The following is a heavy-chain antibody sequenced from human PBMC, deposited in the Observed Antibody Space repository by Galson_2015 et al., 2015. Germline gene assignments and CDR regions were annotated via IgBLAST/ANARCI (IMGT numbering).Heavy chain of an antibody. V-gene: IGHV3-7*01. Sequence: SLRLSCAASGFTFSSYWKSWVRQAPGKGLEWVANIKQDGSEKYYVDSVKGRFTISRDNAKNSLYLQMNSLRAEDTAVYYCAREERSGYDWDWYFDLWGRGTLVTVSS. CDR1: GFTFSSYW. D-gene: IGHD5-12*01. J-gene: IGHJ2*01. CDR2: IKQDGSEK. CDR3: AREERSGYDWDWYFDL.